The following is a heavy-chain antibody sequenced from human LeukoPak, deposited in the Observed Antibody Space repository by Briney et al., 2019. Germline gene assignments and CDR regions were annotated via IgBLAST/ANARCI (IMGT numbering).Heavy chain of an antibody. J-gene: IGHJ6*02. D-gene: IGHD4-17*01. Sequence: GGSLRLSCAASGFTFSSYSMNWVRQAPGKGLEWVSSISSSSYIYYADSVKGRFTISRDNAKNSLYLQMNSLRAEDTAVYYCAIGEMTTVTTDYYYGMDVWGQGTTVTVSS. CDR1: GFTFSSYS. CDR2: ISSSSYI. CDR3: AIGEMTTVTTDYYYGMDV. V-gene: IGHV3-21*01.